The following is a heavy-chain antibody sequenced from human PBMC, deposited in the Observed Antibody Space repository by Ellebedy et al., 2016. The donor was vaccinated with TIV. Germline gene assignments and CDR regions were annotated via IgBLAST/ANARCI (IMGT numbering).Heavy chain of an antibody. CDR2: ISAYNGNT. J-gene: IGHJ5*02. V-gene: IGHV1-18*04. Sequence: AASVTVSCKTSGYTFTSYGLSWLRPPPGQGLEWLGWISAYNGNTNYAQMLQGRVTMTTDTFTSTAYMELRSLRSADTAVYYCARYCNSTTCSNWFDPWGQGTLVTVSS. D-gene: IGHD2-2*01. CDR3: ARYCNSTTCSNWFDP. CDR1: GYTFTSYG.